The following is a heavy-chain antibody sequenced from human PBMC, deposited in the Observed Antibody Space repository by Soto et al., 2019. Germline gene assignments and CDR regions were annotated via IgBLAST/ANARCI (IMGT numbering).Heavy chain of an antibody. CDR1: GGSISSGGYY. Sequence: SETLSLTCTVSGGSISSGGYYWSWIRQHPGKGLEWIGYIYYSGSTYYNPSLKSRVTISVDTSKNQFSLKLSSVTAADTAVYNCARNRLCSGGSCYSGWFDPWGQGTLVTVSS. D-gene: IGHD2-15*01. CDR3: ARNRLCSGGSCYSGWFDP. J-gene: IGHJ5*02. CDR2: IYYSGST. V-gene: IGHV4-31*03.